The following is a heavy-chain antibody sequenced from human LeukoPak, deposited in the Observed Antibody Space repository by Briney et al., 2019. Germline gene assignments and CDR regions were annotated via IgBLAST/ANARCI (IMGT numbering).Heavy chain of an antibody. CDR2: ISWDGGSI. D-gene: IGHD1-7*01. V-gene: IGHV3-43*01. J-gene: IGHJ1*01. CDR3: AKGNSEYFQH. Sequence: GGSLRLSCAASGFTFDDYTMHWVRQAPGKSLEWVSLISWDGGSIYYADSVKGRFTISRDISKNSLYLQMNSLRTEDTALYYCAKGNSEYFQHWGQGTLVTVSS. CDR1: GFTFDDYT.